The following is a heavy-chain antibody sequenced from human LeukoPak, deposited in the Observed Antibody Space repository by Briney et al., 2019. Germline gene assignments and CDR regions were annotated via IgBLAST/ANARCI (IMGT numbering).Heavy chain of an antibody. J-gene: IGHJ3*02. CDR3: ALYCSGGSCYSMGGAFDI. CDR2: ISGKGDST. CDR1: GFTFRRYD. D-gene: IGHD2-15*01. V-gene: IGHV3-23*01. Sequence: GGSLRLSCAASGFTFRRYDMSWVRQAPGKGLEWVSAISGKGDSTYYVDSVKGRFTISRDNSKNTLYLQMNSLRAEDTAVYYCALYCSGGSCYSMGGAFDIWGQGTVVTVSS.